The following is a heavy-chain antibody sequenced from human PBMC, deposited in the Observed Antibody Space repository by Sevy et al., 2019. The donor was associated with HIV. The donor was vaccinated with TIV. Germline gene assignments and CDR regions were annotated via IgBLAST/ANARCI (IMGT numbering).Heavy chain of an antibody. V-gene: IGHV3-30-3*01. CDR1: GFAFNRYS. J-gene: IGHJ1*01. D-gene: IGHD1-1*01. Sequence: GGSLRLSCAASGFAFNRYSMHWVRQAPGKGLEWVATISYDAVNKHYADSVRGRFTISRDNFQNSLFLQMNSLRTEDTAVYYCALERLSSDVAEYFHNWGQSTLVTVSS. CDR2: ISYDAVNK. CDR3: ALERLSSDVAEYFHN.